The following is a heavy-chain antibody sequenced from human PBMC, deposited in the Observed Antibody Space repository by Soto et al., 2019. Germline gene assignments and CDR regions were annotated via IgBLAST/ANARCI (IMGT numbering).Heavy chain of an antibody. CDR1: GFTFNIVW. Sequence: GGSLRLSCAASGFTFNIVWMNWVRQAPGKGLEWVARIKSKNNGETTEYAAPVKGRFTISRDDSKDTLYLQMSSLKTEDTALYYCTADTPTSNAWANDYWGQGTLVTVSS. V-gene: IGHV3-15*07. CDR2: IKSKNNGETT. CDR3: TADTPTSNAWANDY. D-gene: IGHD2-2*01. J-gene: IGHJ4*02.